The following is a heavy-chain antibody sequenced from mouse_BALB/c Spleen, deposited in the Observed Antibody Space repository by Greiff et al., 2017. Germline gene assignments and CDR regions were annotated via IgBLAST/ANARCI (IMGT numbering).Heavy chain of an antibody. CDR1: GYTFTSYW. Sequence: VQLQQPGAELVRPGASVKLSCKASGYTFTSYWINWVKQRPGQGLEWIGNIYPSDSYTNYNQKFKDKATLTVDKSSSTAYMQLSSPTSEDSAVYYCTRSGYGSSVYWYFDVWGAGTTVTVSS. J-gene: IGHJ1*01. D-gene: IGHD1-1*01. CDR3: TRSGYGSSVYWYFDV. V-gene: IGHV1-69*02. CDR2: IYPSDSYT.